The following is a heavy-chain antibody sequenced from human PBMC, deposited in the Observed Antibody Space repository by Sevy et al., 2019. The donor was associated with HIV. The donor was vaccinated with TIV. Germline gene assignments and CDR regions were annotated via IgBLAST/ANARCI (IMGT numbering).Heavy chain of an antibody. CDR3: ARDNIVGATLFYYYYYMDV. J-gene: IGHJ6*03. Sequence: SETLSLTCTVSGGSISSYYWSWIRQPAGKGLEWIGRIYTSGSTNYNPSLKGRVTMSVDTSKNQFSLMLGTVTAADTAVYYCARDNIVGATLFYYYYYMDVWGKGTTGTGSS. V-gene: IGHV4-4*07. D-gene: IGHD1-26*01. CDR1: GGSISSYY. CDR2: IYTSGST.